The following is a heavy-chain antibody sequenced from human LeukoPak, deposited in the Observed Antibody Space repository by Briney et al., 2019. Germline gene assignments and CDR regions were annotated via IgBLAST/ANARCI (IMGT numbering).Heavy chain of an antibody. CDR2: ISYDGSNK. V-gene: IGHV3-30-3*01. CDR1: GFTFSSYA. J-gene: IGHJ3*02. D-gene: IGHD6-13*01. CDR3: ARDSGSSWHYDAFDI. Sequence: GGSLRLSCAASGFTFSSYAMHWVRQAPGKGLEWVAVISYDGSNKYYADSVKGRFTISRDNSKNTLYLQMNSLRAEDTAVYYCARDSGSSWHYDAFDIWGQGTMVTVSS.